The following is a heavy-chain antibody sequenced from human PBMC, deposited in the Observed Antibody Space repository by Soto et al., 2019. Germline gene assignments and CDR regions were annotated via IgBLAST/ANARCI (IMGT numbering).Heavy chain of an antibody. CDR3: ASLAVAGFETSHYYYYGMDV. CDR1: GYTFTSYG. D-gene: IGHD6-19*01. Sequence: QVQLVQSGAEVKKPGASVKVSCKASGYTFTSYGISWVRQAPGQGLEWMGWISAYNGNTNYAQKLQGRVTMTTDTSTSTAYMELRSLRSDDTAVYYCASLAVAGFETSHYYYYGMDVWGQGTTVTVSS. J-gene: IGHJ6*02. CDR2: ISAYNGNT. V-gene: IGHV1-18*01.